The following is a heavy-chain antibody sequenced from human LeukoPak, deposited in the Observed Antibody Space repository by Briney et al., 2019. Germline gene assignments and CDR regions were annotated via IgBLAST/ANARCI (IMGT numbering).Heavy chain of an antibody. D-gene: IGHD1-26*01. Sequence: ASVKVSCKASGYTFTDYAINWVRQAPGQGLEWMGWINTNTGYPTYAQGFTGRFVFSLDTSVSTTYLQISSLKAEDTAVYYCARLPSGSRAVYYFDYWGQGTLVTVSS. J-gene: IGHJ4*02. V-gene: IGHV7-4-1*02. CDR1: GYTFTDYA. CDR2: INTNTGYP. CDR3: ARLPSGSRAVYYFDY.